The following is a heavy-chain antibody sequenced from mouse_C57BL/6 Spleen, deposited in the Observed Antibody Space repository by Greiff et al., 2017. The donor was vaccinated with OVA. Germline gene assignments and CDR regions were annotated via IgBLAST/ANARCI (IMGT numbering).Heavy chain of an antibody. D-gene: IGHD1-1*01. CDR3: AKNYYGSRSYAMDY. CDR2: ISYDGSN. V-gene: IGHV3-6*01. Sequence: DVKLVESGPGLVKPSQSLSLTCSVTGYSITSGYYWNWIRQFPGNKLEWMGYISYDGSNNYNPSLKNRISITRDTSKNQFFLKLNSVTTEDTATYYCAKNYYGSRSYAMDYWGQGTSVTVSS. J-gene: IGHJ4*01. CDR1: GYSITSGYY.